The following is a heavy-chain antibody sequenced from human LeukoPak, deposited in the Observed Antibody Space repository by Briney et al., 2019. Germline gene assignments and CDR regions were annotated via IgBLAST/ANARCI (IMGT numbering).Heavy chain of an antibody. V-gene: IGHV4-59*01. J-gene: IGHJ4*02. CDR2: IYYSGTT. D-gene: IGHD4/OR15-4a*01. Sequence: SETLSLTCTVSGGSISGYYWSWIRQPPGKGPEWIGYIYYSGTTSYNPSLNSRVTMSVDTSKNQFSLKLSSVTAADTAVYYCARMGAIAGASANPDHWGQGTLVTVSS. CDR1: GGSISGYY. CDR3: ARMGAIAGASANPDH.